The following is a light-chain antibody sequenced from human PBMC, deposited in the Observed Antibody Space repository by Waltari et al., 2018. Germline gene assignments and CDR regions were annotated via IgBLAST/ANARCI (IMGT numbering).Light chain of an antibody. Sequence: DIQMTQSPSTLSASVGDRVTITCRASQSISIWLAWYQQKPGKAPKLLIYKASSLESGVPSRFSGSGSGTEFTLTISSLQPDDFATYYCQQYNSYQYTFGQGTKLEIK. V-gene: IGKV1-5*03. CDR3: QQYNSYQYT. CDR2: KAS. J-gene: IGKJ2*01. CDR1: QSISIW.